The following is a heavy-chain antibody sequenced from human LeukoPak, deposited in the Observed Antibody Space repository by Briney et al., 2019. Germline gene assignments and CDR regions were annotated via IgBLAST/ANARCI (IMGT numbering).Heavy chain of an antibody. V-gene: IGHV1-2*06. D-gene: IGHD6-19*01. CDR1: GYTFTGYY. CDR2: INPNSGGT. J-gene: IGHJ4*02. Sequence: ASVKVSCKASGYTFTGYYMHWVRQAPGQGLEWMGRINPNSGGTNYAQKFQGRVTMTRDTSISTAYMELSRLRSGDTAVYYCARAVLAYSSGWYDKEFDYWGQGTLVTVSS. CDR3: ARAVLAYSSGWYDKEFDY.